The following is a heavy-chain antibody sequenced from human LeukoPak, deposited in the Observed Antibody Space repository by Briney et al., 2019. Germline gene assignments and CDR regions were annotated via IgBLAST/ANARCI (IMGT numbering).Heavy chain of an antibody. J-gene: IGHJ4*02. Sequence: PSETLSLTCAVSGGSISSSNWWTWVRQPPGKGLEWIGSIYYSGNTYYNTSLKSRVTISVDTSKNQFSLKLNSVTAADTAVYFCARQTGAGLFILPGGQGTLVTVSS. CDR2: IYYSGNT. V-gene: IGHV4-39*01. CDR3: ARQTGAGLFILP. CDR1: GGSISSSNW. D-gene: IGHD3/OR15-3a*01.